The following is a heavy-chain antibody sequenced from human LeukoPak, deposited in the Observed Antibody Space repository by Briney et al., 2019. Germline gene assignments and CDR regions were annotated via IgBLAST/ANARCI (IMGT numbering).Heavy chain of an antibody. V-gene: IGHV3-48*03. CDR2: ITSSGCSTI. J-gene: IGHJ3*02. CDR3: VRGGYCSGTTCYSLNAFDI. D-gene: IGHD2-2*03. CDR1: RFTFKNYE. Sequence: PGGSLRLSCAASRFTFKNYEMNWVRQTPGKGLEWVSYITSSGCSTIYHADSVKGRFTISRDNAKNSLHLQMNSLRAEDTAVYYCVRGGYCSGTTCYSLNAFDIWGQGTMVTVSS.